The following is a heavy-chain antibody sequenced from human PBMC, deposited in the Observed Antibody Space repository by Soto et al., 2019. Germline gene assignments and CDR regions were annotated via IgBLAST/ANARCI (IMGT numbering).Heavy chain of an antibody. CDR3: AHSGDYGDYEGLADY. Sequence: QITLKESGPTLVKPTQTLTLTCTFSGFSLSTSGVGVGWIRQPPGKALEWLALIYWDDDKRYSPSLKSRLTITKDTSKNQVVLTMTTMDPVDTATYYCAHSGDYGDYEGLADYWGQGTLVTVSS. V-gene: IGHV2-5*02. J-gene: IGHJ4*02. CDR1: GFSLSTSGVG. D-gene: IGHD4-17*01. CDR2: IYWDDDK.